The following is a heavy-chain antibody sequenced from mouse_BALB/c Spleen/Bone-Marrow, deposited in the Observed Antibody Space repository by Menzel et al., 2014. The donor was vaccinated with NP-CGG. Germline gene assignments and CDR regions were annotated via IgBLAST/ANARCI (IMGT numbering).Heavy chain of an antibody. J-gene: IGHJ4*01. CDR2: ISNGGGST. Sequence: DVKLVESGGGLVQPGGSLKLSCAASGFTFSSYSMSWVRQTPEKRLEWVAYISNGGGSTYYPDTVKGRFTISRDNAKNTLYLQMSSLKSEDTAMYYCARQHGLRVDYWGQGSSVTVSS. CDR1: GFTFSSYS. CDR3: ARQHGLRVDY. D-gene: IGHD3-1*01. V-gene: IGHV5-12-2*01.